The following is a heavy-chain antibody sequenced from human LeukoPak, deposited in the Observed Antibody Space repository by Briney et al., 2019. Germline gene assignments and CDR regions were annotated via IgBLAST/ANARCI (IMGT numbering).Heavy chain of an antibody. Sequence: GGSLRLSCAASGFTFSSYTMNWVRKAPGMGLEWVSSISRSSSYIYYAESMKGRFTISRDNAKNSLYLQMNSLRAEDTAVYYCARGGPHDYSDYCFDYWGQGILVTVSS. CDR3: ARGGPHDYSDYCFDY. CDR2: ISRSSSYI. V-gene: IGHV3-21*01. J-gene: IGHJ4*02. D-gene: IGHD4-11*01. CDR1: GFTFSSYT.